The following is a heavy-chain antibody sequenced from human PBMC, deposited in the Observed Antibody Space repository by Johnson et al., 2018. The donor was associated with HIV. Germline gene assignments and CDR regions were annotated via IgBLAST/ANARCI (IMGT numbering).Heavy chain of an antibody. CDR2: ISHDGGDT. V-gene: IGHV3-30*04. CDR3: ARGGPFHAFDI. CDR1: GFTFSS. D-gene: IGHD2-21*01. Sequence: QVQLVESGGGVVQPGRSLRLSCAASGFTFSSMHWDRQAPGKGLEWVAVISHDGGDTIYADSVKGRFTISRDNAKNTLFLQMNSLRAEDTAMYFCARGGPFHAFDIWGHGTTVTVSS. J-gene: IGHJ3*02.